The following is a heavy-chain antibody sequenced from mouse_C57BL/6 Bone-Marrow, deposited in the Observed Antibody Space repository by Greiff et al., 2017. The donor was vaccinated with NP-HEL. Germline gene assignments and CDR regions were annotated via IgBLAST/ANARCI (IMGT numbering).Heavy chain of an antibody. Sequence: VKLVESGPGLVAPSQSLSITCTVSGFSLTSYAISWVRQPPGKGLEWLGVIWTGGGTNYNSALKSRLSISKDNSNSQVCLKMNSLQTDDTARYYCARRGWDVDYAMDYWGQGTSVTVSS. D-gene: IGHD4-1*01. J-gene: IGHJ4*01. CDR3: ARRGWDVDYAMDY. CDR2: IWTGGGT. CDR1: GFSLTSYA. V-gene: IGHV2-9-1*01.